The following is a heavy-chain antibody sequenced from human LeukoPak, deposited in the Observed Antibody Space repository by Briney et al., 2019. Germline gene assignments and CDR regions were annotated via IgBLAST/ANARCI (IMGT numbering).Heavy chain of an antibody. Sequence: GGSLRLSCAASGFTFSSYSMNWVRQAPGKGLEWVSSISSSSSYIYFADSVKGRFTISRDNAKNSLYLQMNSLRAEDTAVYYCAKDLIAAADCCIDYYCGMDVWGQGTTVTVSS. D-gene: IGHD6-13*01. CDR1: GFTFSSYS. CDR2: ISSSSSYI. J-gene: IGHJ6*02. V-gene: IGHV3-21*04. CDR3: AKDLIAAADCCIDYYCGMDV.